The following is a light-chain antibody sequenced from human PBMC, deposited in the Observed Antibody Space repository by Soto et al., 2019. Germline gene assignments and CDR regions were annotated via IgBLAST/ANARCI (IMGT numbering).Light chain of an antibody. J-gene: IGKJ1*01. V-gene: IGKV1-5*01. CDR2: DAS. CDR3: QHYNSSPT. Sequence: DIQMTQSPSTLSASVGDRVTITCRASQSISTWLAWYQQKPGKAPELLIYDASTFQSGVPSRFSGSGSGTELTLTITNLQPDDFATYYCQHYNSSPTFGQGTKVEVK. CDR1: QSISTW.